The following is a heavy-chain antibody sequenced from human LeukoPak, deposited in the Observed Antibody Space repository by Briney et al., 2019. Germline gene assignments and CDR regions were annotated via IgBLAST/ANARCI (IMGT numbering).Heavy chain of an antibody. CDR3: ARQSYAKFDP. D-gene: IGHD3-16*01. V-gene: IGHV3-7*01. CDR1: KFTFTFSSSR. CDR2: IQPDGSEQ. J-gene: IGHJ5*02. Sequence: GGSLRLSCAVSKFTFTFSSSRMSWVRQAPGKGLEWVGNIQPDGSEQYPVDSVKGRFTISRDNARKLVFLQMNSLRVEDTAVYYCARQSYAKFDPWGQGTLVTVSS.